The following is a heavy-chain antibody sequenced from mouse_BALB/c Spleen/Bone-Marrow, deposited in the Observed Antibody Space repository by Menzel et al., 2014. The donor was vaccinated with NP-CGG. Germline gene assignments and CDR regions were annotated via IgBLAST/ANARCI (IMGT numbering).Heavy chain of an antibody. CDR2: IDPSDSET. J-gene: IGHJ3*01. V-gene: IGHV1-74*04. CDR1: GYSISSYW. D-gene: IGHD1-2*01. Sequence: ESGPQLVRPGASVKISCKASGYSISSYWMHWVKQRPGQGLEWIGMIDPSDSETRLNQKFKDKATLTVDKSSSTAYIQLNSPTSEDSAVYYCAPHYYGYAWFAYWGQGTLVTVSA. CDR3: APHYYGYAWFAY.